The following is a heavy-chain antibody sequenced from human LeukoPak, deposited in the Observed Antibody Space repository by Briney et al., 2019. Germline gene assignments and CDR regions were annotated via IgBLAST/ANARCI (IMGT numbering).Heavy chain of an antibody. CDR2: IYYTGSA. CDR3: TSHPTNLLWFGESHGYYFDY. CDR1: GGSISSSSYY. Sequence: PSETLSLTCTVSGGSISSSSYYWGWFRQPPGKGLEWIGSIYYTGSAYYNPSLKSRVTISVDTSKNQFSLKLSSVTAADTAVYYCTSHPTNLLWFGESHGYYFDYWGQGTLVTVSS. V-gene: IGHV4-39*07. D-gene: IGHD3-10*01. J-gene: IGHJ4*02.